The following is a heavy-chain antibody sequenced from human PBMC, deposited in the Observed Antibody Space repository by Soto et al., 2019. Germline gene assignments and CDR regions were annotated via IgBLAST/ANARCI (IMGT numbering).Heavy chain of an antibody. V-gene: IGHV4-34*01. Sequence: QVQLQQWGAGLLKPSETLFLTCAVYGGSFSGYYWSWIRQPPGKGLEWIGEINHSGSTNYNPSLKSRVTISVDTSKNQCSLKLSSVTAADTAVYYCAPRSRLRYFVYWGQGTLVTVSS. CDR3: APRSRLRYFVY. J-gene: IGHJ4*02. CDR2: INHSGST. CDR1: GGSFSGYY. D-gene: IGHD3-9*01.